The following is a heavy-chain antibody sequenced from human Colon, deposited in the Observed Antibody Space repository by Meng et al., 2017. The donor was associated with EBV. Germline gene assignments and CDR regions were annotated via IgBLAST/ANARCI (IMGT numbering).Heavy chain of an antibody. V-gene: IGHV2-5*02. J-gene: IGHJ4*02. CDR1: GFSLSTHGVG. D-gene: IGHD3-22*01. CDR2: IYWDDDR. Sequence: QITLKESGPTLVKPIETLTLTCTFSGFSLSTHGVGVGWVRQPPGKALEWLALIYWDDDRLFSPSLNRRLTITKDTSKNQVVLTMTNVAPVDTATYFCAYSSHDRSGLMTHWGQGTLVTVSS. CDR3: AYSSHDRSGLMTH.